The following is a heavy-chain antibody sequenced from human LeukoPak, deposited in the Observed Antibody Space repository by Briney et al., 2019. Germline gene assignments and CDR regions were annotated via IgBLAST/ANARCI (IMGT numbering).Heavy chain of an antibody. CDR2: ISSSASTK. V-gene: IGHV3-48*03. CDR3: AKALPSSWYFFDY. Sequence: GGSLRLSCAASGFTFFSYDMYWVRQAPGKGLEWVSYISSSASTKYYADSVKGRFTISRDNAKSSLYLQMNSLRADDTAVYYCAKALPSSWYFFDYWGQGPVLPVSS. J-gene: IGHJ4*02. CDR1: GFTFFSYD. D-gene: IGHD6-13*01.